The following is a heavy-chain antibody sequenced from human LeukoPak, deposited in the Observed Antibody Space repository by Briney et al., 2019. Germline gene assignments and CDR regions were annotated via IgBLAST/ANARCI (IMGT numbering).Heavy chain of an antibody. CDR1: GGPISSSSYY. D-gene: IGHD3-9*01. CDR2: IYYSGST. Sequence: SETLSLTCTVSGGPISSSSYYWGWIRQPPGKGLEWIGTIYYSGSTYYNPSLKSRVTISADTSKNQFSLKLSSVTAADTAVYYCARDDYDILTGYRRPGGMDVWGQGTTVTVSS. J-gene: IGHJ6*02. V-gene: IGHV4-39*01. CDR3: ARDDYDILTGYRRPGGMDV.